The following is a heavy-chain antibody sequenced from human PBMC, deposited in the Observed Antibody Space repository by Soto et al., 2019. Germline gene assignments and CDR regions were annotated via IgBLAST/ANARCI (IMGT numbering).Heavy chain of an antibody. CDR3: ARAVEMATIFDY. D-gene: IGHD5-12*01. V-gene: IGHV4-59*01. Sequence: SETLSLTCTVSGGSISSYYWSWIRQPPGKGLEWIGYIYYSGSTNYNPSLKSRVTISVDTSKNQFSLKLSSVTAADTAVYYCARAVEMATIFDYWGQGTLVTVSS. CDR1: GGSISSYY. CDR2: IYYSGST. J-gene: IGHJ4*02.